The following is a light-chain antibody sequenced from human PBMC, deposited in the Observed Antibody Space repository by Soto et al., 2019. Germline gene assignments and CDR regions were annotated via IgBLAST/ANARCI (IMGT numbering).Light chain of an antibody. J-gene: IGKJ4*01. V-gene: IGKV1-9*01. CDR1: QGIRNY. Sequence: IQLTQSPSSLSASVGDRVTITCRASQGIRNYLAWYRQKPGKAPNLLIYLASTLQGGVPSRFSGSGSGTDFSLTISSLQPEDVATYYCQYLNSFPLTFGGGTKVELK. CDR3: QYLNSFPLT. CDR2: LAS.